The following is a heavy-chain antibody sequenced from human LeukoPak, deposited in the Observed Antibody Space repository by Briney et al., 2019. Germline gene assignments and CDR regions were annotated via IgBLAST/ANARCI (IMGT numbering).Heavy chain of an antibody. CDR3: ARDRAYYHDSRESV. J-gene: IGHJ6*04. CDR1: GFTFSSHS. V-gene: IGHV3-48*01. D-gene: IGHD3-22*01. Sequence: PGGSLGLSCAASGFTFSSHSMNWVRQAPGKGLQWVSYISSSSSTIYYADSVKGRFTISRDNAKNSLYLQMNSLRAEDTAVYYCARDRAYYHDSRESVWGRGTTVTVSS. CDR2: ISSSSSTI.